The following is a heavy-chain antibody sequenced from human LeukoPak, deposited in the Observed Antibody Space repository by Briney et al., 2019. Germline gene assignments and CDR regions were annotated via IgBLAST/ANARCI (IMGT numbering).Heavy chain of an antibody. CDR3: ARDSTVTTLYYYYYMDV. J-gene: IGHJ6*03. CDR1: GFTFSSYG. D-gene: IGHD4-17*01. V-gene: IGHV3-23*01. Sequence: PGGSLRLSCAASGFTFSSYGMSWVRQAPGKGLEWVSAISGSGGSTYYADSVKGRFTISRDNSKNTLYLQMNSLRAEDTAVYYCARDSTVTTLYYYYYMDVWGKGTTVTISS. CDR2: ISGSGGST.